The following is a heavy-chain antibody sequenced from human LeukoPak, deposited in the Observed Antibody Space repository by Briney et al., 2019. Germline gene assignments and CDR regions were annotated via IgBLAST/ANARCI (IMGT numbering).Heavy chain of an antibody. J-gene: IGHJ5*02. Sequence: GASVKVSCKASGYTFTGYYMHWVRQAPGQGLEWMGWTNPNSGGTNYAQKFQGRVTMTRDTSISTAYMELSRLRSDDTAVYYCARASLPYSSSSWFDPWGQGTLVTVSS. CDR2: TNPNSGGT. CDR3: ARASLPYSSSSWFDP. CDR1: GYTFTGYY. V-gene: IGHV1-2*02. D-gene: IGHD6-6*01.